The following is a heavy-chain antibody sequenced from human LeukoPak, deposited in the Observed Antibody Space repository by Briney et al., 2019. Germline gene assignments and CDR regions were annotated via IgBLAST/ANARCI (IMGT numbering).Heavy chain of an antibody. D-gene: IGHD3-10*01. V-gene: IGHV1-69*05. CDR2: IIPIFGTA. Sequence: SVKVSCKASGGTFSSYAISWVRQAPGQGLEWMGGIIPIFGTANYAQEFQGRVTITTDESTSTAYMELSSLRSEDTAVYYCAGSIWFGEFNAEVVFDYWGQGTLVTVSS. J-gene: IGHJ4*02. CDR1: GGTFSSYA. CDR3: AGSIWFGEFNAEVVFDY.